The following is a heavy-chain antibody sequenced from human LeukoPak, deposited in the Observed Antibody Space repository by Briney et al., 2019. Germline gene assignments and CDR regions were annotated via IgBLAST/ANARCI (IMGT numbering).Heavy chain of an antibody. V-gene: IGHV4-34*01. J-gene: IGHJ4*02. CDR2: INHSGST. D-gene: IGHD3-10*01. CDR1: GGSFSGYY. CDR3: VRGRRILWFGEPEKYYFDY. Sequence: SETLSLTCAVYGGSFSGYYWSWIRQPPGKGLEWIGEINHSGSTNYNPSLKSRVTISVDTSKNQFSLKLSSVTAADTAVYYCVRGRRILWFGEPEKYYFDYWGQGTLVTVSS.